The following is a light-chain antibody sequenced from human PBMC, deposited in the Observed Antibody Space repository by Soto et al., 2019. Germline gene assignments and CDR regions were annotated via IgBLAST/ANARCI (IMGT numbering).Light chain of an antibody. Sequence: QSALTQPASVSGSPGQSITISCTGTTTDVGRYKFVSWYQHHPGKAPKLLIFEVTKRPSGVSSRFSGSKSGNTASLTISGLQTEDVATYYCGSSTDTDTLVIFGGGTKVTVL. CDR1: TTDVGRYKF. V-gene: IGLV2-14*01. CDR3: GSSTDTDTLVI. J-gene: IGLJ2*01. CDR2: EVT.